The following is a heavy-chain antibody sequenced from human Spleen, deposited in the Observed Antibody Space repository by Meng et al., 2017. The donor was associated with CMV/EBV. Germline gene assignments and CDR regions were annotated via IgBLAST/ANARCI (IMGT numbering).Heavy chain of an antibody. CDR3: AKVNIVVVPAAKGPWFDP. V-gene: IGHV3-23*01. D-gene: IGHD2-2*01. CDR2: ISGSGGST. J-gene: IGHJ5*02. CDR1: TFSSYA. Sequence: TFSSYAMSWFRQAPGKGLEWVSAISGSGGSTYYADSVKGRFTISRDNSKNTLYLQMNSLRAEDTAVYYCAKVNIVVVPAAKGPWFDPWGQGTLVTVSS.